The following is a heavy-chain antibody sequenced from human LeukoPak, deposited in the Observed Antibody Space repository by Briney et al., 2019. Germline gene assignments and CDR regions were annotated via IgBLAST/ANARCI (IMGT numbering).Heavy chain of an antibody. V-gene: IGHV3-23*01. CDR3: AKSGYGSSWVFDY. D-gene: IGHD6-13*01. Sequence: PGGSLRLSCAASGITFSSYAMSWVRQAPGKGLEWVSAISGSGGGAYYADSVKGRFTISRDNSKNTLYLQMSSLRAEDTSVYYCAKSGYGSSWVFDYWGQGTLVTVSS. J-gene: IGHJ4*02. CDR1: GITFSSYA. CDR2: ISGSGGGA.